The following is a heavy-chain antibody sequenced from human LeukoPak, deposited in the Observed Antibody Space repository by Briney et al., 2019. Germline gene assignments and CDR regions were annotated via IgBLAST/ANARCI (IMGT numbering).Heavy chain of an antibody. Sequence: GESLKISCKGSGYSFTSYWIGWVRQMPGKGLEWMGIIYPGDSDTRYSPSFQGQVTISADKSISTAYLQWSSLQASDNAMYYCARRLGYCGSTGCFANAMDIWGKGTTVTVSS. CDR1: GYSFTSYW. CDR3: ARRLGYCGSTGCFANAMDI. D-gene: IGHD2-2*01. J-gene: IGHJ6*04. CDR2: IYPGDSDT. V-gene: IGHV5-51*01.